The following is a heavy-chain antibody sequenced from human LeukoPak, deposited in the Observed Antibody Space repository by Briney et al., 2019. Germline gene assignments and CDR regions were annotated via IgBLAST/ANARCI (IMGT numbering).Heavy chain of an antibody. J-gene: IGHJ4*02. D-gene: IGHD1-26*01. CDR2: ISAYDGET. CDR3: ARGGKNYFDF. V-gene: IGHV1-18*01. Sequence: AASVKVSCKASGYSFTSYGISWVREAPGRGLEWVGYISAYDGETRYAQKFQGRVTLTTDTSTGTVYMEMRRLRSDDTAVYYCARGGKNYFDFWGQGTLVTVSS. CDR1: GYSFTSYG.